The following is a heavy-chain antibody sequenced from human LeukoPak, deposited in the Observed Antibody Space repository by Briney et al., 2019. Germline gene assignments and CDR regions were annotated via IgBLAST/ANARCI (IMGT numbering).Heavy chain of an antibody. Sequence: GGSLRLSCAASGFTFSSYAMSWVRQAPGKGLEWVSNISGRGGGRGGGTYYADSVKGRFTISRDNSKDALYLQMSSLRAEDTALYYCAKSGLNRFDYWGQGTLVTVSS. V-gene: IGHV3-23*01. J-gene: IGHJ4*02. CDR3: AKSGLNRFDY. CDR1: GFTFSSYA. D-gene: IGHD2-15*01. CDR2: ISGRGGGRGGGT.